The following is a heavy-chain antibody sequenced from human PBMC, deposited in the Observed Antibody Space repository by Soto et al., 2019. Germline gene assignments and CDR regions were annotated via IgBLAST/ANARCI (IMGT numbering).Heavy chain of an antibody. Sequence: SATLSLTCTFSGGSISSYYWSWIRQPPGKGLEWIGYIYYSGSTNYNPSLKSRVTISVDTSKNQFSLKLSSVTAADTAVYYCARGDFRYLDWSHWGQGTLVTVAS. CDR2: IYYSGST. CDR1: GGSISSYY. D-gene: IGHD3-9*01. CDR3: ARGDFRYLDWSH. J-gene: IGHJ4*02. V-gene: IGHV4-59*01.